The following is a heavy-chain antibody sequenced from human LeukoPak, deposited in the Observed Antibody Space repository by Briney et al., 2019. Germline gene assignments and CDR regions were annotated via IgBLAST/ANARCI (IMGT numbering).Heavy chain of an antibody. CDR1: GDSVSSNSAA. V-gene: IGHV6-1*01. Sequence: SQTLSLTCAISGDSVSSNSAAWNWIRQSPSRGLEWLGRTFYRSKWYNDYAVSVKSRITINPDTSKSQFSLQLNSVTPEDTAVYYCARNYYDSSGYYGDFDYWGQGTLVTVSS. CDR2: TFYRSKWYN. J-gene: IGHJ4*02. D-gene: IGHD3-22*01. CDR3: ARNYYDSSGYYGDFDY.